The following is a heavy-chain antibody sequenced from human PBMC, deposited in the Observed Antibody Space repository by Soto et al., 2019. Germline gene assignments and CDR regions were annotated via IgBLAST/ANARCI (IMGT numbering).Heavy chain of an antibody. D-gene: IGHD3-3*01. CDR3: ARGGGVGVAGSAAFEM. CDR2: INPATGAA. Sequence: QLHLVQSGAVVKKPGASVTVSCSASGYPVTAYYMHWVRQAPGRGLEWMGGINPATGAAKYTQTFQGRVTKTRETSTSTVFRELTGLTARDTAVFFWARGGGVGVAGSAAFEMWGQGTLVTVSS. CDR1: GYPVTAYY. V-gene: IGHV1-2*02. J-gene: IGHJ3*02.